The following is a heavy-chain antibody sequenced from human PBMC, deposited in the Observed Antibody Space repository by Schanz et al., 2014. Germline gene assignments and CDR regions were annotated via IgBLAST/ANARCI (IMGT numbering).Heavy chain of an antibody. Sequence: QVQLVQSGAEVKKPGASVKVSCKASGYTFTSYGISWVRQAPGQGLEWMGWISAYNGNTKYPQKLQGRVTMTTDTSTSTVYMELRGLRSDDTAVYYCARSAGRDFWSGYYTRFDYWGQGTLVTVSS. J-gene: IGHJ4*02. CDR1: GYTFTSYG. CDR3: ARSAGRDFWSGYYTRFDY. V-gene: IGHV1-18*01. D-gene: IGHD3-3*01. CDR2: ISAYNGNT.